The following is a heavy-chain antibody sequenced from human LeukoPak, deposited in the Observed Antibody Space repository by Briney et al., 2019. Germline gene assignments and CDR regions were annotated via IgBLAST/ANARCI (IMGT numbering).Heavy chain of an antibody. D-gene: IGHD2-2*01. CDR1: GGSISSGGYS. Sequence: SQTLSLTCAVSGGSISSGGYSWSWIRQPPGKGLEWIGYIYHSGSTYYNPSLKSRVTISVDRSENQFSLKLSSVTAADTAVYYCARVKWRCSSTSCPTFDYWGQGTLVTVSS. CDR3: ARVKWRCSSTSCPTFDY. CDR2: IYHSGST. V-gene: IGHV4-30-2*01. J-gene: IGHJ4*02.